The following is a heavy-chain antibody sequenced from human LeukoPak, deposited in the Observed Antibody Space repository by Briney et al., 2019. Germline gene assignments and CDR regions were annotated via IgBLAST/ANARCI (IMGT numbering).Heavy chain of an antibody. D-gene: IGHD6-13*01. CDR2: ISGSGGST. CDR3: AKSGLIAAAGLFDY. V-gene: IGHV3-23*01. CDR1: GFTFSSYA. Sequence: PGGSLRLSCAASGFTFSSYAMSWVRQAPGKGLEWVPAISGSGGSTYYADSVKGRFTISRDNSKNTLYLQVNSLRAEDTAVYYCAKSGLIAAAGLFDYWGQGTLVTVSS. J-gene: IGHJ4*02.